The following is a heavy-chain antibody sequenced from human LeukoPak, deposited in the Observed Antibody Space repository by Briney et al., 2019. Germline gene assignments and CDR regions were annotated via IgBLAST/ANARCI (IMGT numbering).Heavy chain of an antibody. Sequence: PGRSLRLSCAASGFTFDDYAMHWVRHAPGKGLEWVSGISWNSGSIGYAGSVKGRFTISRDNAKNSLYLQMNSLRAEDTAVYYCAREGLRFLEWLSPDRYYGMDVWGQGTTVTVSS. V-gene: IGHV3-9*01. D-gene: IGHD3-3*01. J-gene: IGHJ6*02. CDR3: AREGLRFLEWLSPDRYYGMDV. CDR2: ISWNSGSI. CDR1: GFTFDDYA.